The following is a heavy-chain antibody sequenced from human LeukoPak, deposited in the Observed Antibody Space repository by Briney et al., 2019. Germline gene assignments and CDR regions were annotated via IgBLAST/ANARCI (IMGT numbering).Heavy chain of an antibody. Sequence: SATLSLTCTVSGGSISSFYWSWIRQPAGKGLEWTGRIYSSGSTNYNPSLKSRVIMSVDTSKNQFSLNLTSVTAADTAVYHCARLSDLYNGTYLLDSWSQGTLVTVSS. CDR1: GGSISSFY. CDR2: IYSSGST. CDR3: ARLSDLYNGTYLLDS. V-gene: IGHV4-4*07. J-gene: IGHJ4*02. D-gene: IGHD1-26*01.